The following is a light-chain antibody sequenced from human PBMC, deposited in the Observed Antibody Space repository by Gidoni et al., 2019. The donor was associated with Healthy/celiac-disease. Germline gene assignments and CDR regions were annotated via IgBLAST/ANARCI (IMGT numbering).Light chain of an antibody. J-gene: IGKJ1*01. CDR3: QQRSNLPSWT. CDR2: DAS. Sequence: EIVLTQSPATLSLSPGERATLSCRASQSVSSYLAWYQQKPGQAPRLLIYDASNRATGIPARFSGSGSCADFTLTISSLEPEDFSVYYCQQRSNLPSWTFXQXTKVEIK. V-gene: IGKV3-11*01. CDR1: QSVSSY.